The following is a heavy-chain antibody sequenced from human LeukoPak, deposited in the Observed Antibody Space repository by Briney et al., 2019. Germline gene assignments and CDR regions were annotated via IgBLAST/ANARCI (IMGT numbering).Heavy chain of an antibody. Sequence: SETLSLTCAVSGNSISGSSYYWAWFRQPPGKGLEWIGSIDYSGSAVYNPSLNSRLTISVDTSKNQVSLKVPSVTAADTAVYYCARRAYSYGFRFDPWGQGTLVIVSS. CDR3: ARRAYSYGFRFDP. CDR2: IDYSGSA. D-gene: IGHD3-16*02. CDR1: GNSISGSSYY. V-gene: IGHV4-39*01. J-gene: IGHJ5*02.